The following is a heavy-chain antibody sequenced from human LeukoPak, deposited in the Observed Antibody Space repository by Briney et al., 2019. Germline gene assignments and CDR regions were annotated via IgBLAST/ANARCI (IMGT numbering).Heavy chain of an antibody. D-gene: IGHD2-15*01. CDR2: INSDGSSA. CDR1: GCTFSSYW. V-gene: IGHV3-74*01. Sequence: GGSLRLSCAASGCTFSSYWRYWVRQAPGKGLVWVSHINSDGSSATYAESVKGRFTISRDNAKNTLSLQMNSLKAEDTAVYYCTREHCCGVSCSYVDYWGQGTLVTVSS. CDR3: TREHCCGVSCSYVDY. J-gene: IGHJ4*02.